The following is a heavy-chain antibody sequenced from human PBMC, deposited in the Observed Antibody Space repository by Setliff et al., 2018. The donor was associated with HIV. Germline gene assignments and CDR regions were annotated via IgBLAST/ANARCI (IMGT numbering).Heavy chain of an antibody. D-gene: IGHD6-19*01. Sequence: PGGSLRLSCAASGFPFSNYAMSWVRQAPGKGLEWVSGINWNGGGTGYADSVKGRFTISRDNSKYTLYLQRNNLRAEDTAVYYCARRGFVSAWYDKPIYFYYYMDVWGKGTTVTVSS. CDR2: INWNGGGT. V-gene: IGHV3-20*04. CDR1: GFPFSNYA. CDR3: ARRGFVSAWYDKPIYFYYYMDV. J-gene: IGHJ6*03.